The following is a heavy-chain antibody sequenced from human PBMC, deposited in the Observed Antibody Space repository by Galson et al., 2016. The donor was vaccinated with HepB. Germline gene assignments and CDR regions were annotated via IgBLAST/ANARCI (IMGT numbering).Heavy chain of an antibody. CDR1: GYSLSELP. J-gene: IGHJ4*02. V-gene: IGHV1-24*01. CDR2: FDPEDGKT. D-gene: IGHD3-3*01. CDR3: ATLPRKFGVSEPLDY. Sequence: SVKVSCKVSGYSLSELPMHWVRQAPGGGLEWMGRFDPEDGKTIYAETFEGRLTMTQDSSTDPAYMQLTSLNTNHTAVYFCATLPRKFGVSEPLDYWGQGTLITVSS.